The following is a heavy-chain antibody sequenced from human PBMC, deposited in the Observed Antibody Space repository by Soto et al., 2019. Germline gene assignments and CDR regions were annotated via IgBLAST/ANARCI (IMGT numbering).Heavy chain of an antibody. CDR1: GGTFSNYA. CDR3: GRVEGVAGIYNSHGLDV. V-gene: IGHV1-69*12. D-gene: IGHD6-19*01. Sequence: QVQLVQSGAEVKKPGSSVKVSCKASGGTFSNYAISWVRQAPGQGLEWMGGIVPIFGTTYYAQKFQGRVTSPADDPTTTAYWERRSLRSEDTAMYYCGRVEGVAGIYNSHGLDVGGQGTAVSVSS. CDR2: IVPIFGTT. J-gene: IGHJ6*02.